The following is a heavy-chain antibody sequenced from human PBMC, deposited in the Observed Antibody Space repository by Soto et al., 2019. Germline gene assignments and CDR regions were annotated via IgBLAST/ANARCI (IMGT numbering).Heavy chain of an antibody. V-gene: IGHV1-18*01. D-gene: IGHD3-9*01. Sequence: QVQLVQSGAEVKKPGASVKVSCKASGYTFTTYGISWVRQAPGQGLEWMGWISAYTGNTNYAQQFQGRVTMTTDTSTSTAYMEPRSLRSDDTAVYYCAREGDYDILTGYYRRDDAFDLWGQGTMVTVSS. J-gene: IGHJ3*01. CDR2: ISAYTGNT. CDR1: GYTFTTYG. CDR3: AREGDYDILTGYYRRDDAFDL.